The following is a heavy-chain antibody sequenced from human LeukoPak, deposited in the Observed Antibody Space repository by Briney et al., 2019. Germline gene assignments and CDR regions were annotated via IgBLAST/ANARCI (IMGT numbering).Heavy chain of an antibody. Sequence: SETLSLTCTVSGASFSSGSYYWSWIRQPPGKGLEWIGYIYYSGSTNYNPSLKSRVTISVDTSKNQFSLKLSSVTAADTAVYYCARGSRGYTYGWGQGTLVTVSS. D-gene: IGHD5-18*01. CDR2: IYYSGST. J-gene: IGHJ4*02. V-gene: IGHV4-61*01. CDR1: GASFSSGSYY. CDR3: ARGSRGYTYG.